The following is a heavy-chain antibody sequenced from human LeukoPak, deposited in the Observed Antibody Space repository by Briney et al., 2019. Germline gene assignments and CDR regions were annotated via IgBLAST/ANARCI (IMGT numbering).Heavy chain of an antibody. CDR3: ATRDYCGGDCYFLTTRFDY. J-gene: IGHJ4*02. D-gene: IGHD2-21*02. V-gene: IGHV3-23*01. CDR1: GFTFGSYA. Sequence: GGSLRLSCAASGFTFGSYAMSWVRQTPGKGLDWVSSISGSGGSTSYADSVKGRFTISRDNSKNTLYLQMNSLRAEDTAVYYCATRDYCGGDCYFLTTRFDYWGQGDLVTVSS. CDR2: ISGSGGST.